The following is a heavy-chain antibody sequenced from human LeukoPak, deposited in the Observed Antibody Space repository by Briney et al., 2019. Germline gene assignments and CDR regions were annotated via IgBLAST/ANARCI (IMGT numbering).Heavy chain of an antibody. J-gene: IGHJ4*02. CDR1: GFTFSSYA. V-gene: IGHV3-23*01. CDR2: ISGSGGST. D-gene: IGHD3-3*01. Sequence: GGSLRLSCAASGFTFSSYAMSWVSQAPGKWLEWVSAISGSGGSTYYADSVKGRFTISRDNSKNTLYLQMNSLRAEDTAVYYCAKTEYYDFWSGYYPHFDYWGQGTLVTVSS. CDR3: AKTEYYDFWSGYYPHFDY.